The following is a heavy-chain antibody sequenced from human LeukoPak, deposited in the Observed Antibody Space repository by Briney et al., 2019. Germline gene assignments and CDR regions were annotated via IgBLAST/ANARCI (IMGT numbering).Heavy chain of an antibody. CDR3: TTDNSGLLGPEGEYYMDV. J-gene: IGHJ6*03. D-gene: IGHD5-12*01. CDR1: GFTFSNAW. V-gene: IGHV3-15*01. CDR2: IKSKTDGGTT. Sequence: SGGSLRLPCAASGFTFSNAWMSWVRQAPGKGLEWVGRIKSKTDGGTTDYAAPVKGRFTISRDDSKNTLYLQMNSLKTEDTAVYYCTTDNSGLLGPEGEYYMDVWGKGTTVTVSS.